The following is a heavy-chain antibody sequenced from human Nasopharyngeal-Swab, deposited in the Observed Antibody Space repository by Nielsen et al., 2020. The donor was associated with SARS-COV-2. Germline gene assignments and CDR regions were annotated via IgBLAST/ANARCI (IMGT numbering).Heavy chain of an antibody. CDR3: ARGSYSASSDGEKYYYHGMDV. V-gene: IGHV4-34*01. CDR1: GGSFNGYY. CDR2: INHSGST. J-gene: IGHJ6*02. Sequence: SETLSLTCSVSGGSFNGYYWNWIRQPPGKGLEWSGEINHSGSTYYSPFLKSRVTISVDTSNNQFSLRLSSVTAADTAVYYCARGSYSASSDGEKYYYHGMDVWGQGTTVTVSS. D-gene: IGHD6-6*01.